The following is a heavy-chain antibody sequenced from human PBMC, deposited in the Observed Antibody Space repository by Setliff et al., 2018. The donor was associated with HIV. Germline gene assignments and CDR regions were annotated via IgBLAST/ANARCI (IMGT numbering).Heavy chain of an antibody. CDR3: VRDDRYLHRGSLVAGDAFDL. V-gene: IGHV3-7*01. CDR2: IKQDGSDK. CDR1: GFAFSGHQ. Sequence: PGGSLRLSCAASGFAFSGHQMSWVRQAPGKGLEWVAKIKQDGSDKYYVDSVKGRFTISRDNAKNSLYLQMNSLRAEDTAMYYCVRDDRYLHRGSLVAGDAFDLWGQGTMVTVSS. J-gene: IGHJ3*01. D-gene: IGHD1-26*01.